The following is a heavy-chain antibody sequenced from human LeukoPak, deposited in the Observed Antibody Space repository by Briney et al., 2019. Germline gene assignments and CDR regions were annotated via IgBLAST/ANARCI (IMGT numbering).Heavy chain of an antibody. V-gene: IGHV4-4*07. CDR2: IYTSGST. Sequence: PSETLSLTCTVSGGSISSYYWSWIRQPAGKGLEWIGRIYTSGSTNYNPSLKSRVTISVDTSKNQFSLKLSSVTAADTAVYYCARPAQSFNRYYMDVWGKGTTVTVSS. CDR1: GGSISSYY. D-gene: IGHD2/OR15-2a*01. CDR3: ARPAQSFNRYYMDV. J-gene: IGHJ6*03.